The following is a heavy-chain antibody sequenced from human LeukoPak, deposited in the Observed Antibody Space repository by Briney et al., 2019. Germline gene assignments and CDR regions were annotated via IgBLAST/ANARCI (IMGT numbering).Heavy chain of an antibody. CDR2: IDWNDDT. J-gene: IGHJ4*02. CDR1: GFTFSNYW. V-gene: IGHV2-70*04. Sequence: LRLSCAASGFTFSNYWMNWVRQPPGKALEWLARIDWNDDTLYRTSLKNRLTISKDTSKNQVVLTMTNMDPVDTATYFCARSSNDGGWYDVDYWGQGTLVTVSS. D-gene: IGHD6-19*01. CDR3: ARSSNDGGWYDVDY.